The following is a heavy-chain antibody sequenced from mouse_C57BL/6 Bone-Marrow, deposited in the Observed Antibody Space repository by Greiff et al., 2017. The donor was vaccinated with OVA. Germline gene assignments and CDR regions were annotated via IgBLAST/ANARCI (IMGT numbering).Heavy chain of an antibody. CDR3: AREDFYGSGDY. V-gene: IGHV1-55*01. J-gene: IGHJ2*01. CDR1: GYTFTSYW. CDR2: IYPGSGST. D-gene: IGHD1-1*01. Sequence: QVHVKQPGAELVKPGASVKMSCKASGYTFTSYWITWVKQRPGQGLEWIGDIYPGSGSTNYNEKFKSKATLTVDTSSSTAYMQLSSLTSEDSAVYYCAREDFYGSGDYWGQGTTLTVSS.